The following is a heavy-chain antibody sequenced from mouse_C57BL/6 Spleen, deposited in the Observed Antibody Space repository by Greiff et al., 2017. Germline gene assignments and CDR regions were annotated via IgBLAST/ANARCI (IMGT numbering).Heavy chain of an antibody. CDR3: ARYYGSSPYYAMDY. J-gene: IGHJ4*01. Sequence: QVQLQQPGAELVKPGASVKLSCKASGYTFTSYWMHWVKQRPGRGLEWIGRIDPHSGGTKYNEKFKSKATLTVDKPSSTAYMQLSSLTSEDSAVYYCARYYGSSPYYAMDYWGQGTSVTVAS. V-gene: IGHV1-72*01. CDR2: IDPHSGGT. D-gene: IGHD1-1*01. CDR1: GYTFTSYW.